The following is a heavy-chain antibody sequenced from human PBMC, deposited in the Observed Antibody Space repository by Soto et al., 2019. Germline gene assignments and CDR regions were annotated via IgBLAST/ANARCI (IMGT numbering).Heavy chain of an antibody. Sequence: QVQLQESGPGLVKPSGTLSLTCVVSSRSISSNWWSWVRQPPGKGLEWIGEVNHDGRTNTNPSLGGRVTMSVDKSGNQFSLNLNSVSAADTAVYYCAGSTSYRLDYWGQGTLVTVSS. CDR3: AGSTSYRLDY. CDR1: SRSISSNW. V-gene: IGHV4-4*02. J-gene: IGHJ4*02. CDR2: VNHDGRT. D-gene: IGHD3-16*02.